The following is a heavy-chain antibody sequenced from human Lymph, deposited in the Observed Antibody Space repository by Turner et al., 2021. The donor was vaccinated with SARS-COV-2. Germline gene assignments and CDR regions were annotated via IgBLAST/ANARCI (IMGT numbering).Heavy chain of an antibody. Sequence: EVQLVAHGGGLIQPGGSLRRSCAASVSTVRRNYMTRVRQAAGKGLEWVSVIYSGGTTYDAASVKGRFTISSDNSKNPLYLQINSLRVEDTAVYYCARDLGTYGMDVWGQGTTVTVSS. CDR3: ARDLGTYGMDV. D-gene: IGHD6-13*01. V-gene: IGHV3-53*01. CDR2: IYSGGTT. J-gene: IGHJ6*02. CDR1: VSTVRRNY.